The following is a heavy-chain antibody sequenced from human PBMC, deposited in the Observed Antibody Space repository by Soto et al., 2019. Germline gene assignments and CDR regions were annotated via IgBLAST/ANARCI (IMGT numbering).Heavy chain of an antibody. CDR3: GKDTSIVVVPADMEINWCDP. CDR1: GFTFSSYA. J-gene: IGHJ5*02. V-gene: IGHV3-23*01. D-gene: IGHD2-2*01. Sequence: EVQLLESGGGLVQPGGSLRLSCAASGFTFSSYAMSWVRQAPGKGLEWGSGISGSGGSTYYADSVKGRFTISRDNSKNTLYLQMNRLRAEDTAVYYCGKDTSIVVVPADMEINWCDPWGKGTLVTVSS. CDR2: ISGSGGST.